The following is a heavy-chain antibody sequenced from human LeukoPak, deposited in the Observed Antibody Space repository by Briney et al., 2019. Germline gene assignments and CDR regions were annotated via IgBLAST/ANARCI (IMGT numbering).Heavy chain of an antibody. V-gene: IGHV4-39*07. CDR1: GGSISSSSYY. J-gene: IGHJ4*02. D-gene: IGHD1-26*01. CDR3: ARDGREDYFDY. CDR2: IYYSGST. Sequence: SETLSLTCTVSGGSISSSSYYWGWIRQPPGKGLEWIGSIYYSGSTYYNPSLKSRVTISVDTSKNQFSLKLSSVTAADTAVYYCARDGREDYFDYWGQGTLVTVSS.